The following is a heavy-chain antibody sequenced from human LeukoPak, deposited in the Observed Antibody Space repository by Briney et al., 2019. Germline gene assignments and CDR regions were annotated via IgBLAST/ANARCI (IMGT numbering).Heavy chain of an antibody. CDR2: INPNSGGT. CDR1: GYTFTGYY. D-gene: IGHD1-26*01. CDR3: AREGGSYFVGGGY. J-gene: IGHJ4*02. V-gene: IGHV1-2*02. Sequence: ASVKVSCKASGYTFTGYYMHWVRQAPGQGLEWMGWINPNSGGTNYAQKFQGRVTMTRDTSISTAYVELSRLRSDDTAVYYCAREGGSYFVGGGYWGQGTLVTVSS.